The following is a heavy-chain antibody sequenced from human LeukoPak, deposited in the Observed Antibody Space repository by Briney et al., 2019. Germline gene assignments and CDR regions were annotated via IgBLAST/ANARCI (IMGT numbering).Heavy chain of an antibody. D-gene: IGHD5-18*01. Sequence: GGSLRLSCATSGFNFHSHWMNWVRQAPGKGPEWVANIKQDGSGKYYVDSVKGRFTISRDNAKNSLYLQMNSLRVEDTAIYYCATSPIQLWAFDMWGRGTMVTVSS. J-gene: IGHJ3*02. CDR2: IKQDGSGK. V-gene: IGHV3-7*01. CDR3: ATSPIQLWAFDM. CDR1: GFNFHSHW.